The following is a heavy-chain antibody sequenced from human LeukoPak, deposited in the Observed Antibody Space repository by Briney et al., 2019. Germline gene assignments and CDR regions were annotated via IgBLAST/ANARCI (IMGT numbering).Heavy chain of an antibody. D-gene: IGHD3-9*01. CDR2: IYTSGST. CDR1: GDFITAYY. V-gene: IGHV4-4*07. Sequence: SETLSLTCTVSGDFITAYYWSWIRQPAGKGLEWIGRIYTSGSTNYNPSLKSRVTMSVDTSKNQFSLKLSSVTAADTAVYYCARDNHRLRYFDWLNGYYYMDVWGKGTTVTISS. J-gene: IGHJ6*03. CDR3: ARDNHRLRYFDWLNGYYYMDV.